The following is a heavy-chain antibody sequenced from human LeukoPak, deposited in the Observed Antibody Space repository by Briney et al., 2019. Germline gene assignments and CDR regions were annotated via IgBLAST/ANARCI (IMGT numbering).Heavy chain of an antibody. CDR3: AREKNSKTYPVSGY. CDR1: GFTFNSYG. J-gene: IGHJ4*02. CDR2: ISYDGSSN. Sequence: PGQSLRLSCAASGFTFNSYGMHWVRQAPGKGLEWVAVISYDGSSNNYIDSVKGRFTISRDNSKNTLFLQMNSLRAEDTAVYYCAREKNSKTYPVSGYWGQGTLVTVSS. V-gene: IGHV3-30*03. D-gene: IGHD2/OR15-2a*01.